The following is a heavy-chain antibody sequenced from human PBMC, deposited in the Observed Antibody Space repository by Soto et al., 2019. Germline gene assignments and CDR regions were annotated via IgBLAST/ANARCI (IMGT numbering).Heavy chain of an antibody. CDR2: IYYSGST. V-gene: IGHV4-39*01. CDR1: GGSISSSSYY. CDR3: ARHESGAVRNYPLPSYYYYMDV. Sequence: QLQLQESGPGLVKPSETLSLTCTVSGGSISSSSYYWGWIRQPPGKGLEWIGSIYYSGSTYYNPSLKRRFTLSVDTSKSQFSLKLSSVTASDTAVYYCARHESGAVRNYPLPSYYYYMDVWGKGTTVTVSS. D-gene: IGHD1-7*01. J-gene: IGHJ6*03.